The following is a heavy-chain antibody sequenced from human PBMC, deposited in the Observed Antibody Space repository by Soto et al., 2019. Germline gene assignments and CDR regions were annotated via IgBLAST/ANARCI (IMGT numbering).Heavy chain of an antibody. V-gene: IGHV3-33*01. CDR2: IWYDGSNK. CDR1: GFTFSSYG. Sequence: QVQLVESGGGVVQPGRSLRLSCAASGFTFSSYGMHWVRQAPGKGLEWVAVIWYDGSNKYYADSVKGRLTISRDNSKNTLYLQMNSLRSEDTAVYYCAREDMVVATISAFDIWGQGTMVTVSS. CDR3: AREDMVVATISAFDI. D-gene: IGHD5-12*01. J-gene: IGHJ3*02.